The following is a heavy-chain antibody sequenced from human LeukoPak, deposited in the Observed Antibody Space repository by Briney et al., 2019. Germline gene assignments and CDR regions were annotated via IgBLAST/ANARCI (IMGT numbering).Heavy chain of an antibody. Sequence: GGSLRLSCAASGFSFSTYSINWVRQAPGKGLEWVSSISSRSDYIYYADSVKGRFTISRDNSKNTLYLQMNSLRAEDTAVYYCARDTAVVVPAAPKGSNWFDPWGQGTLVTVSS. D-gene: IGHD2-2*01. V-gene: IGHV3-21*01. J-gene: IGHJ5*02. CDR1: GFSFSTYS. CDR2: ISSRSDYI. CDR3: ARDTAVVVPAAPKGSNWFDP.